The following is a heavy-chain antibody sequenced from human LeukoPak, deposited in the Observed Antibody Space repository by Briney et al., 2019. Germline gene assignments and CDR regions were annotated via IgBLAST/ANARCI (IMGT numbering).Heavy chain of an antibody. Sequence: GGSLRLSCAASGFTFSDFYMSWICQAPGKGLEWISYIGKNGNLVDYADSVKGRFTVSRDNTKNLMFLQMNNLRADDTAVYYCATDTNLVDLIQGDGHEDENFDRWGQGTMVTVSS. V-gene: IGHV3-11*01. CDR1: GFTFSDFY. D-gene: IGHD2-8*01. CDR3: ATDTNLVDLIQGDGHEDENFDR. CDR2: IGKNGNLV. J-gene: IGHJ3*02.